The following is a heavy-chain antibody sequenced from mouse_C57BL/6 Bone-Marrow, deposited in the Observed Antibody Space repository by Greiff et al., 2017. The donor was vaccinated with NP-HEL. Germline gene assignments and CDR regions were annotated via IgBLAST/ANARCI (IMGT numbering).Heavy chain of an antibody. CDR2: IDPSDSYT. CDR1: GYTFTSYW. CDR3: ARVLITRGYFDY. Sequence: QVHVKQPGAELVMPGASVKLSCKASGYTFTSYWMHWVKQRPGQGLEWIGEIDPSDSYTNYNQKFKGKSTLTVDKSSSTAYMQLSSLTSEDSAVYYCARVLITRGYFDYWGQGTTLTVSS. D-gene: IGHD1-1*01. J-gene: IGHJ2*01. V-gene: IGHV1-69*01.